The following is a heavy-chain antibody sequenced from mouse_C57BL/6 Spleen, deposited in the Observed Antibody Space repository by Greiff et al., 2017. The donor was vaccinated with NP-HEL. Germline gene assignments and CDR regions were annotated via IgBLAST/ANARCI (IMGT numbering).Heavy chain of an antibody. V-gene: IGHV7-1*01. D-gene: IGHD2-3*01. J-gene: IGHJ1*03. CDR2: SRNKANDYTT. CDR3: ARDASDGYYERDWYFDV. Sequence: EVKVVESGGGLVQSGRSLRLSCATSGFTFSDFYMEWVRQAPGKGLEWIAASRNKANDYTTEYSASVKGRFIVSRDTSHSILYLQMNALRAEDTAIYYCARDASDGYYERDWYFDVWGTGTTVTVSS. CDR1: GFTFSDFY.